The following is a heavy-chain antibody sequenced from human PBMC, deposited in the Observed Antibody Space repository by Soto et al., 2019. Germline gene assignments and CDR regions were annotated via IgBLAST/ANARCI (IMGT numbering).Heavy chain of an antibody. Sequence: ASVKVSCKASGYTFTGHYIHWVREAPEQGPEWMGEIGPETGATRYAQKFQGRVTMTRDMSITTVYMELNNLSPDDTAVYYCGRGRSGQIVVFYWGQGTPVTVSS. CDR3: GRGRSGQIVVFY. J-gene: IGHJ4*02. CDR2: IGPETGAT. D-gene: IGHD1-26*01. V-gene: IGHV1-2*02. CDR1: GYTFTGHY.